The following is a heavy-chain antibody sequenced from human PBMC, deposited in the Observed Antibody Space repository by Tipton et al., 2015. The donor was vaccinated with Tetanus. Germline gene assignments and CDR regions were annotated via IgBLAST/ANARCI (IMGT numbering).Heavy chain of an antibody. V-gene: IGHV2-5*01. CDR2: IYWNADK. CDR3: AHSRTLYDSSGYTLWGFDY. Sequence: LVKPTQTLTLTCTFSGFSLSANGVAVGWIRRPPGKALEWLALIYWNADKRYSPSLKSRLTITKDIFKNRVVLTMTNMDPVDTATYYCAHSRTLYDSSGYTLWGFDYWGLGTLVTVSS. D-gene: IGHD3-22*01. J-gene: IGHJ4*02. CDR1: GFSLSANGVA.